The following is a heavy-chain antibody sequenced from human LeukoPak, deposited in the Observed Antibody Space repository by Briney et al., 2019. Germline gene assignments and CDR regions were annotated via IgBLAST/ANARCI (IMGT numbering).Heavy chain of an antibody. CDR2: IYHSGST. J-gene: IGHJ5*02. D-gene: IGHD1-1*01. CDR1: GGSISSSNW. CDR3: ARAALKLERSWFDP. V-gene: IGHV4-4*02. Sequence: SETLSLTCAVSGGSISSSNWWSWVRQPPGKGLEWIGEIYHSGSTNYNPSLKSRVTISVDKSKNQFSLKLSSVTAADTAVYYCARAALKLERSWFDPWGQGTLVTVSS.